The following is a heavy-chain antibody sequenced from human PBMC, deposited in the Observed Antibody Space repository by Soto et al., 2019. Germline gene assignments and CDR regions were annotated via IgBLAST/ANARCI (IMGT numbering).Heavy chain of an antibody. J-gene: IGHJ6*02. CDR3: TGSDNSTCYYYYGMDV. D-gene: IGHD2-21*02. Sequence: QVQLVESGGGGVQPGRSLRLSCAASGFTFSSYAMHWVRQSPGKGLEWVAVISYDGSNKYYADSVKGRFTISRDNSKNTLYLQMTSLRAEETAVYDCTGSDNSTCYYYYGMDVWGQGTTVTVSS. CDR1: GFTFSSYA. V-gene: IGHV3-30-3*01. CDR2: ISYDGSNK.